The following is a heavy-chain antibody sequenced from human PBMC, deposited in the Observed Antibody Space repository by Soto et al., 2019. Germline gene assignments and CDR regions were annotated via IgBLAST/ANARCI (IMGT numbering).Heavy chain of an antibody. D-gene: IGHD2-15*01. CDR2: IYYSGST. CDR1: GGSISSGGYY. CDR3: ARWRYCSGGSCSRPRGFDY. J-gene: IGHJ4*02. Sequence: SETLSLTCTVSGGSISSGGYYWSWIRQHPWKGLEWIGYIYYSGSTYYNPSLKSRVTISVDTSKNQFSLKLSSVTAADTAVYYCARWRYCSGGSCSRPRGFDYWGQGXLVTVYS. V-gene: IGHV4-31*03.